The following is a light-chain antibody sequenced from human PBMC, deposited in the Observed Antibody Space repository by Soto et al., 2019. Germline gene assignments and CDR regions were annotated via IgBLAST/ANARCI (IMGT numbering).Light chain of an antibody. CDR2: EAS. CDR1: QSNTDN. CDR3: QQYNNWPLT. V-gene: IGKV3-15*01. J-gene: IGKJ4*01. Sequence: EIVMTQSPATLSVSPGERATLSCSASQSNTDNLTWHQQKPGQAPRLLHYEASTRATGIPARFSGSGTGTEFTPTISSLQSEDFALYYSQQYNNWPLTFGGGTKVDIK.